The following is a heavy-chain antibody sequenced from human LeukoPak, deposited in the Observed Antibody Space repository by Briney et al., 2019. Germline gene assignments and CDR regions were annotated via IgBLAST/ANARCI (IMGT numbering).Heavy chain of an antibody. CDR1: GGSFSGYY. D-gene: IGHD5-12*01. CDR2: INHSGST. V-gene: IGHV4-34*01. Sequence: PSETLSLTCAVYGGSFSGYYWSWIRQPPGKGLEWIGEINHSGSTNYNPSLKSRVTISVDTSKNQFSLKLSSVTAADTAVYYCAREGKIVATTLDYWGQGTLVTVSS. CDR3: AREGKIVATTLDY. J-gene: IGHJ4*02.